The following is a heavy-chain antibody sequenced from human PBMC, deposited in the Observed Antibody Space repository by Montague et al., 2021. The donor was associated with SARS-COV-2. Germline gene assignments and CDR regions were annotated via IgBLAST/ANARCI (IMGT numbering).Heavy chain of an antibody. Sequence: CAISGDSVSINSATLNWIRQSPSRGLEWLGRTYYRSMWKSDYARXLKSRIAINPDTSKNQFSLQLSSVTPEDTALYYCVRGIEAAGSYDYWGQGTLVTVSS. V-gene: IGHV6-1*01. CDR1: GDSVSINSAT. CDR2: TYYRSMWKS. CDR3: VRGIEAAGSYDY. D-gene: IGHD6-13*01. J-gene: IGHJ4*02.